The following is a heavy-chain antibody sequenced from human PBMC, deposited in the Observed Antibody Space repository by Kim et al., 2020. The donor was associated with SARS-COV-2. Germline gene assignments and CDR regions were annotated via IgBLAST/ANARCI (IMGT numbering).Heavy chain of an antibody. V-gene: IGHV3-33*01. CDR2: IWYDGSNK. CDR1: GFTFSSYG. CDR3: CVDIVATNDY. D-gene: IGHD5-12*01. J-gene: IGHJ4*02. Sequence: GGSLRLSCAASGFTFSSYGMHWVRQAPGKGLEWVAVIWYDGSNKYYADSVKGRFTISRDNSKNTLYLQMNSLRAEDTAVYYCCVDIVATNDYWGQGTLVTVSS.